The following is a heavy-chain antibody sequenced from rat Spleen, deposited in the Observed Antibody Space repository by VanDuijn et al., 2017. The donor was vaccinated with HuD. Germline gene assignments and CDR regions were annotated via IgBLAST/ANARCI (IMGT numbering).Heavy chain of an antibody. CDR1: GFTFSDYN. V-gene: IGHV5-7*01. Sequence: EVQLVESGGGLVQPGRSLKLSCAASGFTFSDYNMAWVRQAPKKGLEWVATISYDGGSTHYRDSVKGRFTLSRDNAKNTLYLQMDSLRSEDTATYYCASRDYWGQGVMVTVSS. CDR2: ISYDGGST. J-gene: IGHJ2*01. CDR3: ASRDY.